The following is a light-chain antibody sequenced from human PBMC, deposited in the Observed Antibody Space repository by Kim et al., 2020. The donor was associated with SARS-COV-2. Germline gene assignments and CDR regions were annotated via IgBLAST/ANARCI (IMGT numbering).Light chain of an antibody. J-gene: IGLJ3*02. Sequence: SSELTQDPAVSVALGQTVRITCQGDSLRSYYASWYQQKPGQAPVLVIYGKNNRPSGIPDRFSGSGSRNTASLTITGAQAEDEADYYCNSRDSSGNHWVFC. V-gene: IGLV3-19*01. CDR1: SLRSYY. CDR2: GKN. CDR3: NSRDSSGNHWV.